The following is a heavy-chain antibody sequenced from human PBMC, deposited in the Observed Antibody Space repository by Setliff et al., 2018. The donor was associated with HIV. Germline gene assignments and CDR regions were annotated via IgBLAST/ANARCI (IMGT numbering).Heavy chain of an antibody. D-gene: IGHD5-12*01. CDR2: MPYSGSA. J-gene: IGHJ4*02. Sequence: SETLSLTCTVSGGSISSGDYYWNWIRQPPGKGLEWLGYMPYSGSAFYNPSLKSRVTISIDTSNNQISLRLSSVTAADTAMYYCGRDGYGYNGNCFDYWGTGTLVTVSS. V-gene: IGHV4-30-4*08. CDR3: GRDGYGYNGNCFDY. CDR1: GGSISSGDYY.